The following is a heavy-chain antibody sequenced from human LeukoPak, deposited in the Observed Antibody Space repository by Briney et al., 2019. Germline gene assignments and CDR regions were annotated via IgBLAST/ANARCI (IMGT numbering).Heavy chain of an antibody. CDR2: IYYSGST. CDR3: ARVTAGYNQYYFDY. Sequence: SETLSLTCTVSGGSISSYYWSWIRQPPGKGLEWIGYIYYSGSTNYNPSLKSRVTISVDTSKNQFSLKLSSVTAADTAVYYCARVTAGYNQYYFDYWGQGTLVTVSS. D-gene: IGHD5-24*01. V-gene: IGHV4-59*01. CDR1: GGSISSYY. J-gene: IGHJ4*02.